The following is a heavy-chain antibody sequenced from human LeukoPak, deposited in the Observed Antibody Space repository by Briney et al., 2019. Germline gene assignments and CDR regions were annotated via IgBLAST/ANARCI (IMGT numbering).Heavy chain of an antibody. Sequence: GSLRLSCAASGFTFSTYVMNWFRQAPGKGLEWVSTISVGAEYIFYADSVKGRFTISRDDSNNALYLQMHSLRAEDTALYYCASGPPFLKYFEYWGQGTLVTVSS. CDR1: GFTFSTYV. J-gene: IGHJ4*02. CDR2: ISVGAEYI. V-gene: IGHV3-23*01. D-gene: IGHD3-3*01. CDR3: ASGPPFLKYFEY.